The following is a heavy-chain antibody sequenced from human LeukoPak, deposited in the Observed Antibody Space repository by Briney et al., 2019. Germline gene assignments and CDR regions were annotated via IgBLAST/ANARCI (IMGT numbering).Heavy chain of an antibody. V-gene: IGHV4-39*02. CDR1: GGSINRSSYY. D-gene: IGHD1-26*01. CDR3: TKDSGHHRTDC. J-gene: IGHJ4*02. Sequence: SETLSLTCSVSGGSINRSSYYWGWIRQAPGKGLEWIGSVYYDGNTYYNPDPSLKSRATVSMDTSRNQFSLKLRSVTAADTAVYYCTKDSGHHRTDCWGQGTLVTVSS. CDR2: VYYDGNT.